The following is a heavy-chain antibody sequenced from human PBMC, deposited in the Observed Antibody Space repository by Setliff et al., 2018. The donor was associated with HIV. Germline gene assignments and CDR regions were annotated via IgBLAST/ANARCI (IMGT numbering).Heavy chain of an antibody. Sequence: SETLSLTCAVYGGSLSGYYNWIRQTPEKGLEWIAEITHSGSTNYNPSLRSRVTISIDTSKNQFSLKVNSVTAADTAVYYCARSPGITMIVVVIPDAFDIWGQGTMVTVS. CDR2: ITHSGST. J-gene: IGHJ3*02. D-gene: IGHD3-22*01. V-gene: IGHV4-34*01. CDR3: ARSPGITMIVVVIPDAFDI. CDR1: GGSLSGYY.